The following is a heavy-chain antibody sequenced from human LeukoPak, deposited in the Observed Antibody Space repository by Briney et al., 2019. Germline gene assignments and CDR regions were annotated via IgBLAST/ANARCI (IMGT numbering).Heavy chain of an antibody. D-gene: IGHD5-18*01. CDR1: GFTFSRYS. CDR3: ARVGYTYGYYDF. J-gene: IGHJ4*02. CDR2: ISSTSNTI. V-gene: IGHV3-48*01. Sequence: GGSLRPSCTASGFTFSRYSMNWVRQAPGKGLEWVSYISSTSNTIYYADSVKGRFTVSRDNAKNSLHLQMNSLRAEDTAVYYCARVGYTYGYYDFWGQGTLVTVSS.